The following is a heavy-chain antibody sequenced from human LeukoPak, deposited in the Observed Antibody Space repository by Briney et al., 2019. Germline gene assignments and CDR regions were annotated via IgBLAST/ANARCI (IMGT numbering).Heavy chain of an antibody. CDR2: ISSNGGST. Sequence: PGGSLRLSCSASGFTFSSYAMHWVRQAPGKGLEYVSAISSNGGSTYYADSVKGRFTISRDNSKNTLYLQMSSLRAEDTAVYYCVKEAVYSSSWYPGDWGQGTLVTVSS. J-gene: IGHJ4*02. V-gene: IGHV3-64D*06. CDR3: VKEAVYSSSWYPGD. D-gene: IGHD6-13*01. CDR1: GFTFSSYA.